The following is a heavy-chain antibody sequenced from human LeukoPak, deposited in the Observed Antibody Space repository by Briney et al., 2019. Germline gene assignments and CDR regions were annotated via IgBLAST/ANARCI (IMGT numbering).Heavy chain of an antibody. CDR1: GFSFSSHL. J-gene: IGHJ4*02. D-gene: IGHD2-21*01. CDR2: ISDDGSYT. Sequence: GSLRLSCAASGFSFSSHLVHWVRQAPGKGLVWVSRISDDGSYTSNVDSVKGRFAISRDNVNNMLYLHMNSLRAEDTAVYYCASFGISWRSSYWGQGTLVTVSS. V-gene: IGHV3-74*01. CDR3: ASFGISWRSSY.